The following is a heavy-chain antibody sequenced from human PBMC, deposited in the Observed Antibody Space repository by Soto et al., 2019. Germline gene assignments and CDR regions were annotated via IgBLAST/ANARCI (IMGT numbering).Heavy chain of an antibody. V-gene: IGHV3-11*01. D-gene: IGHD4-17*01. CDR1: GFIFSDYY. CDR2: ISGNGRII. Sequence: QVQLVESGGGLVKPGGSLRLSCATSGFIFSDYYMHWIRQAPGKGLEWISYISGNGRIIQYADSAKGRFTISRDNAPNSLDLQMNSLRAEDTALYFCARDFDADSRTDFDYWGQGTLVTVSS. J-gene: IGHJ4*02. CDR3: ARDFDADSRTDFDY.